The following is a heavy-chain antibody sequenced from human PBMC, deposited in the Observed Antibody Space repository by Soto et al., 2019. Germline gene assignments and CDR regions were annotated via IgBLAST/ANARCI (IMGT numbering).Heavy chain of an antibody. CDR2: ISGSGGST. V-gene: IGHV3-23*01. D-gene: IGHD3-22*01. J-gene: IGHJ4*02. Sequence: EVQLLESGGGLVQPGGSLRLSCAASGFTFSSYAMSWVRQAPGKGLEWVSAISGSGGSTYYADSVKGRFTISRDNSKNPLYLQMNSLRAEDTAVYYCATISTYYYDSSGYPYWGQGTLVTVSS. CDR3: ATISTYYYDSSGYPY. CDR1: GFTFSSYA.